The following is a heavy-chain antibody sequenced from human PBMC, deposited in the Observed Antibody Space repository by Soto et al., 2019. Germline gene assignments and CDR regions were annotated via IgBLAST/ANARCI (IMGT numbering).Heavy chain of an antibody. V-gene: IGHV4-39*01. CDR3: ARHESRQLLVSAEFDP. D-gene: IGHD6-13*01. J-gene: IGHJ5*02. CDR2: IYYSGST. CDR1: GGSISGSSYY. Sequence: SETLSLTCTVSGGSISGSSYYWVWIRQPPGKGLEWIGSIYYSGSTYYNPSLKSRVTMSVDTSKNQFSLKLSSVTAADTAMYYCARHESRQLLVSAEFDPWGQGTLVTVSS.